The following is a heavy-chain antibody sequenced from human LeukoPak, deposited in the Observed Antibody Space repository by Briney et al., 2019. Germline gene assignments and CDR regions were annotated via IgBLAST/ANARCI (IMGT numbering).Heavy chain of an antibody. Sequence: GGSLRLSCAASGFTVSANYMSWVRQAPGKGLEWVSVIYSGGSTYYADSVKGRFTISRDNSKNTLYLQMNSLRAEDTAVYYCARGQTNDYGDYGVNWGQGTLVTVSS. CDR1: GFTVSANY. CDR3: ARGQTNDYGDYGVN. J-gene: IGHJ4*02. D-gene: IGHD4-17*01. CDR2: IYSGGST. V-gene: IGHV3-53*01.